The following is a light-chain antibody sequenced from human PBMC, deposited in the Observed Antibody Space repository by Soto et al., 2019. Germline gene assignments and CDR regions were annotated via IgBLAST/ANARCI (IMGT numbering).Light chain of an antibody. J-gene: IGKJ4*01. CDR1: QSIGDT. Sequence: EVVMTQSPATLSVSPGEGVTLSCRASQSIGDTLAWYQHQPGQTPRLLIYDTSTRTPCVPPSFSGSRSGPEFTPTINSLQSEEFAIYYCQPYNNWPLTFGGGTKVESK. CDR3: QPYNNWPLT. CDR2: DTS. V-gene: IGKV3-15*01.